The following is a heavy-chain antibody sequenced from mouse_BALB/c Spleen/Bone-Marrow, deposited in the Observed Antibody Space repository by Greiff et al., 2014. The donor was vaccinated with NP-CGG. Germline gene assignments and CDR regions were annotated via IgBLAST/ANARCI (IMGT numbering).Heavy chain of an antibody. Sequence: DVKLQESGGGLVQPGGSRKLSCAASGFTFSSFGMHWVRQAPEKGLEWVAYLSSGSSTIFYADTVKGRFTVSRDNPKNTLFLQMTSLRSEDTAMYFCTRGGNWDDFDSWGQGTTLTVSS. CDR3: TRGGNWDDFDS. V-gene: IGHV5-17*02. D-gene: IGHD4-1*01. J-gene: IGHJ2*01. CDR1: GFTFSSFG. CDR2: LSSGSSTI.